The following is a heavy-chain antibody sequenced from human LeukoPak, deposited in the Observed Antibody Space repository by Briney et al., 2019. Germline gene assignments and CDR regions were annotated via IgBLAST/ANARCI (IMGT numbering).Heavy chain of an antibody. CDR2: INHNGST. D-gene: IGHD5-18*01. CDR1: GGSFSGYY. Sequence: SETLFLTCAVYGGSFSGYYWSWIRKPPGKGLEWIGEINHNGSTNYNPSPKSRVTISVDTSKNQFSLKLTSVTAADTAVYYCARTTEGGYTYGYLYYYYMDVWGKGTTVTISS. J-gene: IGHJ6*03. CDR3: ARTTEGGYTYGYLYYYYMDV. V-gene: IGHV4-34*01.